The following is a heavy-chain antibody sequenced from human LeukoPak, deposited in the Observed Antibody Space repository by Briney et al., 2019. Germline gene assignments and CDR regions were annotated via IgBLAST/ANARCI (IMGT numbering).Heavy chain of an antibody. J-gene: IGHJ3*02. V-gene: IGHV4-39*01. D-gene: IGHD6-19*01. CDR1: GDSITSGNYC. CDR2: ITYSGST. Sequence: SETLSLTCTVSGDSITSGNYCWGWIRQPPGRGLEWMGSITYSGSTYYNPSLKSRVTVSVYMSKNQFSLKLRSVTAADTAVYYCVRPRTSGWSLNAFDIWGQGTMVTVSS. CDR3: VRPRTSGWSLNAFDI.